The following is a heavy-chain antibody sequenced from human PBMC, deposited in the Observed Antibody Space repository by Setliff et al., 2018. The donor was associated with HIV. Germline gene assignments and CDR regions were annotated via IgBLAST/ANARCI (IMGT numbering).Heavy chain of an antibody. CDR1: GGSISSGSYY. CDR2: IYTGGTT. CDR3: CRSMTTVLEDAFDI. J-gene: IGHJ3*02. V-gene: IGHV4-61*09. D-gene: IGHD4-17*01. Sequence: PSETLSLTCTVSGGSISSGSYYWTWIRQPAGKGLERIGHIYTGGTTNYNPSLKSRVSISADMSKNHFSLNLSSVTAADTAVYYCCRSMTTVLEDAFDIWGQGAMVTVSS.